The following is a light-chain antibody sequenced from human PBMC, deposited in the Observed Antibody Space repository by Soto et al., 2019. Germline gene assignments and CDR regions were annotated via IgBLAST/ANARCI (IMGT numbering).Light chain of an antibody. Sequence: EIVLTQSPATLSLSPGERATLSCRASQSVSSYLAWYQQKPGQAPRLLIYDASNRATGIPARFSGSGSGTDFTLNISSLEPEDSAVYYCQQRSNWIFTFGPGTKVDIK. CDR1: QSVSSY. V-gene: IGKV3-11*01. CDR2: DAS. J-gene: IGKJ3*01. CDR3: QQRSNWIFT.